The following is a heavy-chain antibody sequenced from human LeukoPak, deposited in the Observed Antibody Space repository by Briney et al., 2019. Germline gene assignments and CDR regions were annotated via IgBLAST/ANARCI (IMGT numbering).Heavy chain of an antibody. D-gene: IGHD4-23*01. V-gene: IGHV3-30*04. CDR2: ISYDGSNK. CDR1: GFTFSSYA. Sequence: GGSLRLSYAASGFTFSSYAMHWVRQAPGKGLEWVAVISYDGSNKYYADSVKGRFTISRDNSKNTLYLQMNSLRAEDTAVYYCARIDYGGNSPFDYWGQGTLVTVSS. CDR3: ARIDYGGNSPFDY. J-gene: IGHJ4*02.